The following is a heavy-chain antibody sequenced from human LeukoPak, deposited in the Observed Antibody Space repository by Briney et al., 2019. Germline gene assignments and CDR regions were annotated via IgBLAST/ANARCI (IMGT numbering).Heavy chain of an antibody. J-gene: IGHJ4*02. Sequence: ASVKVSCKAAGHTFTNSDINMGRRAAGQGLEWMAWMSPSTGNTGYAQKFQGRVTVTRDTSINTAYFELSSLRSADTAVYYCVKWGQWGQGTLVTVSS. D-gene: IGHD2-8*01. CDR3: VKWGQ. CDR2: MSPSTGNT. V-gene: IGHV1-8*01. CDR1: GHTFTNSD.